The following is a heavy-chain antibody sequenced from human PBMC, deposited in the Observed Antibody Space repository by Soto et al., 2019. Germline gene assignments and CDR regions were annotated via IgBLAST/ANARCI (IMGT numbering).Heavy chain of an antibody. J-gene: IGHJ4*02. V-gene: IGHV3-23*01. Sequence: GSLRLSCAVSGFSFRVNGVSWVRQAPGKGLEWVSTLGGADGGTYCADSVKGRFTISRDSSKDTLYLQMNNLRAEDTALYYCAKGGVIATFGGVIVPYYFDSWGQGTPVTVSS. CDR2: LGGADGGT. CDR3: AKGGVIATFGGVIVPYYFDS. CDR1: GFSFRVNG. D-gene: IGHD3-16*02.